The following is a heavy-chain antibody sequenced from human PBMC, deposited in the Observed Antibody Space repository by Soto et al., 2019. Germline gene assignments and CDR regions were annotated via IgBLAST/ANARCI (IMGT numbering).Heavy chain of an antibody. J-gene: IGHJ4*02. CDR2: IYYSGST. CDR1: AGSNSSGDYY. Sequence: QVQLQESGPGLVKPSQTLSLTCTVSAGSNSSGDYYWSWIRQPPGKGLEWIGYIYYSGSTYYYPSLKSRVTISVDTSKNQFSLNLSSVTAADTAVYYCAREGTTTGIDYWGQGTLVTVSS. V-gene: IGHV4-30-4*01. CDR3: AREGTTTGIDY. D-gene: IGHD1-26*01.